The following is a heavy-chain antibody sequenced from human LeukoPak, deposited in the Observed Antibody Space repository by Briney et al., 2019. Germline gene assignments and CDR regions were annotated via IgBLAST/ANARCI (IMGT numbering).Heavy chain of an antibody. Sequence: GGSLRLSCAASGFTFSSHGMHWVRQAPGKGLEWVAVISYDGTIIYYADSVKGRFTISRDKSKNTLYLQMNSLRGEDTAVYYCAKDLGYSYGALEDWGQGTLVTVSS. V-gene: IGHV3-30*18. CDR1: GFTFSSHG. CDR3: AKDLGYSYGALED. J-gene: IGHJ4*02. D-gene: IGHD5-18*01. CDR2: ISYDGTII.